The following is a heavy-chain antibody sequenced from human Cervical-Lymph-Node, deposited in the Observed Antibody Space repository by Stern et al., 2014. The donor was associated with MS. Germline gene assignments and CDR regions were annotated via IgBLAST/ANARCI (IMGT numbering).Heavy chain of an antibody. CDR3: ARSYGSGSYTAFDI. CDR1: GGTFSSYA. D-gene: IGHD3-10*01. CDR2: IIPIFGTA. J-gene: IGHJ3*02. V-gene: IGHV1-69*01. Sequence: VQLVESGAEVKKPGSSVKVSCKASGGTFSSYAISWVRQAPGQGLEWMGGIIPIFGTANYAQKFQGRVTITADESTSTAYIELSSLRSEDTAVYYCARSYGSGSYTAFDIWGQGTMVTVSS.